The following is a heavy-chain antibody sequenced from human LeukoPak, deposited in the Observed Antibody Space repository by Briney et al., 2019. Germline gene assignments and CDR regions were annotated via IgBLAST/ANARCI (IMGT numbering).Heavy chain of an antibody. CDR2: IIPIFGTA. V-gene: IGHV1-69*06. CDR1: GGTFSSYA. J-gene: IGHJ3*02. CDR3: ARDWADITIFGVAMRNGAFDI. D-gene: IGHD3-3*01. Sequence: ASVKVSCKASGGTFSSYAISWVRQASGQGLEWMGGIIPIFGTANYAQKFQGRVTITADKSTSTAYMELSSLRSEDTAVYYCARDWADITIFGVAMRNGAFDIWGQGTMVTVSS.